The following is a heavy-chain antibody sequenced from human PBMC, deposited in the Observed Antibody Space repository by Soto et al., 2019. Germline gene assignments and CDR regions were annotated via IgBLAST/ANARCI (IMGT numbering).Heavy chain of an antibody. CDR3: VMVDNYVTPTPQDV. CDR2: ISPYTGNT. CDR1: GYIFVNYG. Sequence: QVQLVQSGDEVKKPGASVKVSCKASGYIFVNYGIAWVRQAPRQGLEWMGWISPYTGNTHSASKVQDRLTMTTDTPTSTAYMDVGSLTSDDTAVYYCVMVDNYVTPTPQDVWGQGSTVTVSS. J-gene: IGHJ6*02. D-gene: IGHD3-16*01. V-gene: IGHV1-18*01.